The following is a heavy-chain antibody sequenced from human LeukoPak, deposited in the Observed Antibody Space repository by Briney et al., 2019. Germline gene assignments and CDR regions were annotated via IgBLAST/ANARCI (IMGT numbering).Heavy chain of an antibody. CDR2: IGTYNGSA. J-gene: IGHJ4*02. CDR3: ARGDIMTGSFFDY. V-gene: IGHV1-18*01. Sequence: ASVKVSCKASGYLFNTYGMNWMRQAPGQGLEWMGWIGTYNGSANYAQKFQGRVTMTTDTSTSTAYMQLRSLRSDDTAVYFCARGDIMTGSFFDYWGQGTLVTVSS. D-gene: IGHD3-9*01. CDR1: GYLFNTYG.